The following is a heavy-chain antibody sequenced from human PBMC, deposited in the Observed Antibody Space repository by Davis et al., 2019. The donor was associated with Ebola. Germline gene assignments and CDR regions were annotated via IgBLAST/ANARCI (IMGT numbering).Heavy chain of an antibody. D-gene: IGHD1-1*01. CDR3: TRQSGTDFDY. V-gene: IGHV5-51*01. CDR2: IYPDDSDT. J-gene: IGHJ4*02. CDR1: GYSFTNYW. Sequence: GESLKISCKASGYSFTNYWIAWVRQMPGKGLEWMGIIYPDDSDTRYSPSFQGQVTISVDKSINTAYLQWSGLRASDTAMYYCTRQSGTDFDYWGQGTLVAVSA.